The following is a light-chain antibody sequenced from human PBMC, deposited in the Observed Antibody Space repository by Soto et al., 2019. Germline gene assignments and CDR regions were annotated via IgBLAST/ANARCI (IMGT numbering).Light chain of an antibody. Sequence: EIVLTQSPATLSLSPGERATLSCRASQSVSNFLAWYQQKPGQAPRLLISDASNRATGIPGRFSGSGSGTDFSLTISRLAPEDFAVYYCQHRSNWPWTFGQGTKVEIK. CDR3: QHRSNWPWT. CDR1: QSVSNF. V-gene: IGKV3-11*01. J-gene: IGKJ1*01. CDR2: DAS.